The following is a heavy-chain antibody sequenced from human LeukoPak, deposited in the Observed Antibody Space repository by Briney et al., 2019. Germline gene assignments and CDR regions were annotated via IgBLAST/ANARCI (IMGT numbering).Heavy chain of an antibody. Sequence: PGGSLRLSCAASGFTFSDYYMSWIRQAPGKGLEWVSSISSSSSYIYYADSVKGRFTISRDNAKNSLYLQMSSLRAEDTAVYYCARDRLPWGSVRAFDIWGQGTMVTVSS. V-gene: IGHV3-11*06. CDR2: ISSSSSYI. J-gene: IGHJ3*02. CDR1: GFTFSDYY. D-gene: IGHD3-10*02. CDR3: ARDRLPWGSVRAFDI.